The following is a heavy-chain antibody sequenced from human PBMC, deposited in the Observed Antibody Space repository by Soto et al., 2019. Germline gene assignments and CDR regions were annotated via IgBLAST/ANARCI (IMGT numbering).Heavy chain of an antibody. CDR3: ARDLPHCSGGSCYPEYYFDY. V-gene: IGHV1-46*01. Sequence: GASVKVSCKASGYTFTSYYMHWVRQAPGQGLEWMGIINPSGGSTSYAQKFQGRVTMTRDTSTSTVYMELSSLRSEDTAVYYCARDLPHCSGGSCYPEYYFDYWGQGTLVTVS. CDR2: INPSGGST. CDR1: GYTFTSYY. D-gene: IGHD2-15*01. J-gene: IGHJ4*02.